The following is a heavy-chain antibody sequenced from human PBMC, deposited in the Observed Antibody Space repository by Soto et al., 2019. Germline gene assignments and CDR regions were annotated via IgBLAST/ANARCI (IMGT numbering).Heavy chain of an antibody. D-gene: IGHD2-21*02. CDR1: GYTFTSYA. V-gene: IGHV1-3*01. CDR3: ARSIVVVTALDY. J-gene: IGHJ4*02. CDR2: INAGIGNT. Sequence: ASVKVSCKASGYTFTSYATHWVRQAPGQRPEWMGWINAGIGNTKYSQKFQGRVTITRDTSASTAYMELSSLRSEDTAVYYCARSIVVVTALDYWGQGTLVTVSS.